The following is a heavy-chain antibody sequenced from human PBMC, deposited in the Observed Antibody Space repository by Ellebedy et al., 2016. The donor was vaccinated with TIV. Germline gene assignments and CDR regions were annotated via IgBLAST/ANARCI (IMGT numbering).Heavy chain of an antibody. D-gene: IGHD4/OR15-4a*01. CDR1: GGSISGTYTSYY. CDR3: TRVKLGDRADYRLDY. V-gene: IGHV4-39*07. Sequence: SETLSLTXNVSGGSISGTYTSYYWGWVRQPPGKGLEWIGEIYHSGSTNYNPSLKSRVTISVDKSKNQFSLKVTSVTAADTAVYYCTRVKLGDRADYRLDYWGQGTQVTVSS. J-gene: IGHJ4*02. CDR2: IYHSGST.